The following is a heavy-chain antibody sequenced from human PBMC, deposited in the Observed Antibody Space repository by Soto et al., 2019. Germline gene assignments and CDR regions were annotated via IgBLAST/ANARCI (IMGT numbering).Heavy chain of an antibody. J-gene: IGHJ5*02. CDR2: INAYSTYT. CDR1: GYTFTSYG. Sequence: QVQLVQSGAEVKKPGASVKVSCKASGYTFTSYGFSWVRQAPGQGLEWMGWINAYSTYTDYAQNLQGRVTMTTDRSTSPAYMGLRSLRAHDTAVYYCARDDSSGPGRFDPWGQGTLVTVSS. V-gene: IGHV1-18*01. D-gene: IGHD3-22*01. CDR3: ARDDSSGPGRFDP.